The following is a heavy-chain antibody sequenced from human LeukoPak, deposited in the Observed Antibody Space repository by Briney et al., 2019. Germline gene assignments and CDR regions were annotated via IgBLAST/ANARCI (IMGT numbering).Heavy chain of an antibody. J-gene: IGHJ6*02. CDR1: GYTFTSYD. D-gene: IGHD3-3*01. CDR2: MNPNSGNT. V-gene: IGHV1-8*01. CDR3: ARGPPYDFWSGYYSHSYYYYGMDV. Sequence: ASVKVSCKASGYTFTSYDINWVRQATGQGLGWMGWMNPNSGNTGYAQKFQGRVTMTRNTSISTAYMELSSLRSEGTAVYYCARGPPYDFWSGYYSHSYYYYGMDVWGQGTTVTVSS.